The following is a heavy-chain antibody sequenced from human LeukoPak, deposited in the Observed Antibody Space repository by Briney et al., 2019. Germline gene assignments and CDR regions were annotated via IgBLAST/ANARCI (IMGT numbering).Heavy chain of an antibody. CDR2: ISSSSSYI. J-gene: IGHJ6*03. CDR3: ARDPESGYDIYMDV. Sequence: GGSVRLSCAASGFTFSSYSMNWVRQAPGQGLEWVSSISSSSSYIYYADSVKGRFTITRDNAKNSLYLQMNSLRAEDTAVYYCARDPESGYDIYMDVWGKGTTVTVSS. D-gene: IGHD5-12*01. V-gene: IGHV3-21*01. CDR1: GFTFSSYS.